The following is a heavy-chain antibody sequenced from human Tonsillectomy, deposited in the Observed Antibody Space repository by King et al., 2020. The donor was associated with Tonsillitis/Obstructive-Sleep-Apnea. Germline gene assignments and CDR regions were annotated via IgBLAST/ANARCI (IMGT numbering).Heavy chain of an antibody. CDR3: AKDRGNSVVEASLFDN. CDR2: ISWDGGST. Sequence: VQLVESGGVMVQPGGSLRLSCAASGFTFDGYTMHWVRQAPGKGLEWVSLISWDGGSTYYADSVKGRFTISRDNSKNSLYLQMNSLRSEDTAFYYCAKDRGNSVVEASLFDNWGQGTLVTVSS. D-gene: IGHD1-26*01. CDR1: GFTFDGYT. J-gene: IGHJ4*02. V-gene: IGHV3-43*01.